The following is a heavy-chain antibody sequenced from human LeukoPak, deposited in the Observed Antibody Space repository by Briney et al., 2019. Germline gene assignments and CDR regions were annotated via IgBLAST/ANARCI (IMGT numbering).Heavy chain of an antibody. CDR2: ISGSGCST. V-gene: IGHV3-23*01. Sequence: PGGSLRLSCAASGFTFSSYAMSWVRQAPGKGLEWVSAISGSGCSTYYADSVKGRFTISRDNSKNTLYLQMNSLRAEDTAVYYCASQTGTTRALDYWGQGTLVTVSS. D-gene: IGHD1-7*01. CDR3: ASQTGTTRALDY. J-gene: IGHJ4*02. CDR1: GFTFSSYA.